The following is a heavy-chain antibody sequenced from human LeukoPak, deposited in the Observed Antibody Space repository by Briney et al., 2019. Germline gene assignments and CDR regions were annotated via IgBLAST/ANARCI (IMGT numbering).Heavy chain of an antibody. V-gene: IGHV3-30*04. CDR1: GFTFSSYV. Sequence: PGGSQRLSCAASGFTFSSYVMDWVRQAPGKGLEWVAIISYDGSNKYYADSVTGRFTTSRDNSTNTLYLQMNSLRAEDTAVYYCAKGHVGYCSGGSCYLDYWGQGTLVTVSS. J-gene: IGHJ4*02. CDR2: ISYDGSNK. CDR3: AKGHVGYCSGGSCYLDY. D-gene: IGHD2-15*01.